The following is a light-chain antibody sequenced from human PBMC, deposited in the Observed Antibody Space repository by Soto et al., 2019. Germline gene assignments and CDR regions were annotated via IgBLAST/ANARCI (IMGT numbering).Light chain of an antibody. J-gene: IGLJ1*01. CDR1: SSNIGAGYD. CDR3: QSYDRSLTGFG. CDR2: GNS. V-gene: IGLV1-40*01. Sequence: QSVLTQPPSVSGAPGQRVTISCTGSSSNIGAGYDVHWYQQFPGTAPKLLIHGNSNRPSGVPDRFSGSRSGTAASLAITGLQAEDEADYYCQSYDRSLTGFGFGTGTKVTVL.